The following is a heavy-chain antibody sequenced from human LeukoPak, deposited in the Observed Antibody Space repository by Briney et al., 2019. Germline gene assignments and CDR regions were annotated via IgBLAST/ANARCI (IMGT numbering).Heavy chain of an antibody. CDR1: GGSFSGYY. J-gene: IGHJ5*02. CDR3: ARERWGEAWFDP. V-gene: IGHV4-34*01. CDR2: INHSGST. D-gene: IGHD3-10*01. Sequence: SETLSPTCAVYGGSFSGYYWSWIRQPPGKGLEWIGEINHSGSTNYNPSLKSRVTISVDTSKNQFSLKLSSVTAADTAVYYCARERWGEAWFDPWGQGTLVTVSS.